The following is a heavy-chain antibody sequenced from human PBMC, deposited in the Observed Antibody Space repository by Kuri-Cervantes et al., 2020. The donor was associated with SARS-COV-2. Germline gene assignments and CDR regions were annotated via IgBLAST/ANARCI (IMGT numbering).Heavy chain of an antibody. Sequence: GGSLRLSCAASGFTFSSYAMSWVRQAPGKGLEWVSAISGSGGSTYYADSVKGRFTISRDNSKNTLYLQMNSLRAEDTAVYYCAKWGGYCSGGSCSLPFQHWGQGTLVTDSS. CDR1: GFTFSSYA. J-gene: IGHJ1*01. CDR3: AKWGGYCSGGSCSLPFQH. CDR2: ISGSGGST. V-gene: IGHV3-23*01. D-gene: IGHD2-15*01.